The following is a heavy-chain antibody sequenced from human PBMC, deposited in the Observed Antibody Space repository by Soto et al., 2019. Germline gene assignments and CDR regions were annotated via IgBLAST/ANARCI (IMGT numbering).Heavy chain of an antibody. V-gene: IGHV2-5*02. J-gene: IGHJ4*02. D-gene: IGHD3-16*02. CDR1: VLSLRSSGMC. CDR3: ARTNYVWGSYRYFDY. CDR2: IYWDDDK. Sequence: SGPKLVNHTQRLTQYCTFSVLSLRSSGMCVSWIRQPPGKALEWLALIYWDDDKRYSPSLKSRLTISKDTSKNQVVLTMTNMDPVDTATYYCARTNYVWGSYRYFDYWGQGTLVTVSS.